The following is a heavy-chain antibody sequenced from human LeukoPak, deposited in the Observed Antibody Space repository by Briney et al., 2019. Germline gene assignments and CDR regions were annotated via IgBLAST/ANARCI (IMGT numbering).Heavy chain of an antibody. CDR1: GFTFSDYW. CDR2: INQDGSVK. V-gene: IGHV3-7*01. CDR3: ARDPGFSSFDY. Sequence: GGSLRLSCAVSGFTFSDYWVTWVRQTPGKGLEFVANINQDGSVKNYVDSVKGRFTISRDNAKKSLYLQMSSLRVDDTAIYFCARDPGFSSFDYWGQGTLVTVSS. D-gene: IGHD3-3*02. J-gene: IGHJ4*02.